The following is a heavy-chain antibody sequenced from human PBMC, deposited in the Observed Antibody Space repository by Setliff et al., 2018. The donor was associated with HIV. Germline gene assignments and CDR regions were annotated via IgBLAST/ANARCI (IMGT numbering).Heavy chain of an antibody. Sequence: ASVKVSCKVSGYTLTELSIHWVRQPPGQGLEWMGGFDPENGEAIYAQKFQDRVTMTEDTSTDTAYMEVNSLRSEDTAVYYCATFYKLTGTTSFDFRGQGTLVTVSS. CDR2: FDPENGEA. J-gene: IGHJ4*02. CDR3: ATFYKLTGTTSFDF. D-gene: IGHD1-20*01. V-gene: IGHV1-24*01. CDR1: GYTLTELS.